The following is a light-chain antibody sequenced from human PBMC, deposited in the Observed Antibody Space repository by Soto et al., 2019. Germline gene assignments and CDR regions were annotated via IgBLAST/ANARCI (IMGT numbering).Light chain of an antibody. CDR3: SSFTGNGKSGV. V-gene: IGLV2-8*01. CDR1: TSDVGGYNY. CDR2: EVS. J-gene: IGLJ3*02. Sequence: QSALTQPPSASGSPGQSVTISCTGTTSDVGGYNYVSWYQQHPGKDPKLMIYEVSKRPSGVPDRFSGSKSGNTASLTVSGLKFGDGVVYYGSSFTGNGKSGVFGGGTKLTAL.